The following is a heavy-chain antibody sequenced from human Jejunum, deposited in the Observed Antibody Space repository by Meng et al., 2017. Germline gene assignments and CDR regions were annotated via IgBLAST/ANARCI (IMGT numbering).Heavy chain of an antibody. CDR3: ARVYCRSTSCQYYPDY. J-gene: IGHJ4*02. D-gene: IGHD2-2*01. CDR2: INAGNGDT. V-gene: IGHV1-3*01. Sequence: QVQLVQSGAEVKKPGASVKVSCKASGYTFTNYAMHWVRQAPGQRLEWMGWINAGNGDTKYSQNFQGRVTITSDTSASTAYMELSSLGSEDTAVYYCARVYCRSTSCQYYPDYWGQGTLVTVSS. CDR1: GYTFTNYA.